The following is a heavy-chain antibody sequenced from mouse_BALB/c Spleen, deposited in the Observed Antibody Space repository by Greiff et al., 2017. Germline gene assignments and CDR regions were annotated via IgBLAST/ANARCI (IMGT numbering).Heavy chain of an antibody. J-gene: IGHJ2*01. D-gene: IGHD2-14*01. V-gene: IGHV14-3*02. Sequence: VQLQQSGAELVKPGASVKLSCTASGFNIKDTYMHWVKQRPEQGLEWIGRIDPANGNTKYDPKFQGKATITADTSSNTAYLQLSSLTSEDTAVYYCARTGYYRYYFDYWGQGTTLTVSS. CDR2: IDPANGNT. CDR3: ARTGYYRYYFDY. CDR1: GFNIKDTY.